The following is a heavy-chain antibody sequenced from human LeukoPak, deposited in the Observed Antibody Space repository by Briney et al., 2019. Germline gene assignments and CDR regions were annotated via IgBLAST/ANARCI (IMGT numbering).Heavy chain of an antibody. CDR2: ISSSSSYI. CDR1: GFTFSSYS. Sequence: GGSLRLSCAASGFTFSSYSMNWVRQAPGKGLEWVACISSSSSYIYHADSVKGRFTISRDNAKNSLYLQMNSLRAEDTAVYYCARDDGSGSYIWGQGTLVTVSS. D-gene: IGHD3-10*01. V-gene: IGHV3-21*01. CDR3: ARDDGSGSYI. J-gene: IGHJ4*02.